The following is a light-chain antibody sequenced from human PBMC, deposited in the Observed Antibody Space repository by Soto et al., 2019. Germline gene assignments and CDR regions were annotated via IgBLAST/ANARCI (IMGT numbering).Light chain of an antibody. CDR3: QQRSNWPPIT. V-gene: IGKV3-11*01. J-gene: IGKJ5*01. Sequence: EIVLTQSPVTLSLSPGERATLSCRASQSVSSYLAWYQHKPGQAPRLLIYDASNRATGIPARFSGSGSGTEFTLTIDNLEPEDFAIYYCQQRSNWPPITFGQGTRLEIK. CDR1: QSVSSY. CDR2: DAS.